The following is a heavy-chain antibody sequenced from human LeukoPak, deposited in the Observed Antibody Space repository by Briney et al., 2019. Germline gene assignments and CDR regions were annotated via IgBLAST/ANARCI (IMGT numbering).Heavy chain of an antibody. Sequence: PGGSLRLSCAASGFTFSGYAMNWVRQAPGKGLEWVSVIRGSGDSAYYADFVKGRFTISRDNSKNTLYLQMNSLRAEDTAVYYCAKGYYASGSSLSAFDSWGQGTLVTVSS. CDR2: IRGSGDSA. D-gene: IGHD3-10*01. CDR1: GFTFSGYA. CDR3: AKGYYASGSSLSAFDS. J-gene: IGHJ5*01. V-gene: IGHV3-23*01.